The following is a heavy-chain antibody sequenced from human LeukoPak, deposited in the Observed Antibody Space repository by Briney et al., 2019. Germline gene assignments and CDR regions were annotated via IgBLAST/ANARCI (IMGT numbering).Heavy chain of an antibody. J-gene: IGHJ4*02. D-gene: IGHD6-19*01. CDR3: VKEQSSGYYRVADH. V-gene: IGHV3-30*18. Sequence: PGRSLRLSCAASGFSFSSDGMHWVRRAPGKGLEWVAVISYDGTKKVYRDSVRGRFTISRDNSKNTLYLQMNTLRVEDTAVYHCVKEQSSGYYRVADHWGQGTLVTVSS. CDR2: ISYDGTKK. CDR1: GFSFSSDG.